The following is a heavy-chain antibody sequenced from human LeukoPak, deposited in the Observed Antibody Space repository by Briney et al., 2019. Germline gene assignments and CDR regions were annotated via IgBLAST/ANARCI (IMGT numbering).Heavy chain of an antibody. V-gene: IGHV1-69*04. J-gene: IGHJ5*02. D-gene: IGHD5-24*01. CDR1: GGTFSSYA. CDR3: ARGEMAVGFDP. Sequence: SVKVSCKASGGTFSSYAISWVRQAPGQGLEWMGRIIPILGIANYAQKFQGRVTITADKSTSTAYMELSSLRSEDTAVYYCARGEMAVGFDPWGQGTLVTVSS. CDR2: IIPILGIA.